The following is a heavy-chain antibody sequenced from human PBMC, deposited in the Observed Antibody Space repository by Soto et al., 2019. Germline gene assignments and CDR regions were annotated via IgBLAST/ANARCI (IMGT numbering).Heavy chain of an antibody. J-gene: IGHJ6*02. CDR2: IIPIFGTA. V-gene: IGHV1-69*13. CDR1: GGTFSSYA. Sequence: SVKVSCKASGGTFSSYAISWVREAPGQGLEWMGGIIPIFGTANYAQKFQGRVTITADESTSTAYMELSSLRSEDTAVYYCAIAVASDYYYYGMDVWGQGTTVTVSS. D-gene: IGHD5-12*01. CDR3: AIAVASDYYYYGMDV.